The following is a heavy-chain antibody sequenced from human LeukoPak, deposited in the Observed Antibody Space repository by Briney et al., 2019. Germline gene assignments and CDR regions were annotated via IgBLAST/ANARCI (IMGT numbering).Heavy chain of an antibody. D-gene: IGHD6-13*01. Sequence: GGSLRLSCAASTFTFSSDSMNWVRQAPGKGLEWVSSISSSSDYIYYADSVKGRFTISRDYAKNSLFLQMNSLRVEDSAVYYCARDSGSSWREGLNYWGQGTLVTVSS. CDR2: ISSSSDYI. CDR3: ARDSGSSWREGLNY. J-gene: IGHJ4*02. CDR1: TFTFSSDS. V-gene: IGHV3-21*01.